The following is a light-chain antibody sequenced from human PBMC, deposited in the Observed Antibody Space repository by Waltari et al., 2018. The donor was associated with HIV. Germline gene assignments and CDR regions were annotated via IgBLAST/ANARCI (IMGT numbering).Light chain of an antibody. Sequence: QSVLTQPPSASGTPGQRVTISCSGTVSNIGTNSVNWYQQVPGMTPRLLVFLNDQRSSGVPDRFSASKSGTSASLAIEGLQSEDEGDYFCASWDDSLSGFWVFGGGTRLVVL. J-gene: IGLJ3*02. V-gene: IGLV1-44*01. CDR1: VSNIGTNS. CDR2: LND. CDR3: ASWDDSLSGFWV.